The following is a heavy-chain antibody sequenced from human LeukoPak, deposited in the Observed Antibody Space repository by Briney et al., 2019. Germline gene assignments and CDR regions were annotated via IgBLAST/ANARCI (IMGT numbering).Heavy chain of an antibody. Sequence: SETLSLTCTVSGGSISISTYYWGWIRQPPGKGLECIGNIYYSGSTYYNPSLKSRVTISVDTSKNQFSLRLSSVTAADTAVYYCARHEGGAWAYCDYWGQGTLVTVSS. CDR3: ARHEGGAWAYCDY. CDR2: IYYSGST. J-gene: IGHJ4*02. V-gene: IGHV4-39*01. D-gene: IGHD1-26*01. CDR1: GGSISISTYY.